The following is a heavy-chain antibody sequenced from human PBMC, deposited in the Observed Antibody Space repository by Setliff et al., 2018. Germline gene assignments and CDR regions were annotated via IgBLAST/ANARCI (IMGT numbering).Heavy chain of an antibody. CDR3: ARTCSGSGCYAGLES. J-gene: IGHJ4*02. V-gene: IGHV3-33*08. D-gene: IGHD2-15*01. CDR2: IWDDGGNK. Sequence: HPGGSLRLSCAASGFTFSSYRMHWVRQAPGKGLEWVAVIWDDGGNKYHADSVKGRFAISRDNTKNLLYLHMYSLRIDDTAVYYCARTCSGSGCYAGLESWGQGTPVTVSS. CDR1: GFTFSSYR.